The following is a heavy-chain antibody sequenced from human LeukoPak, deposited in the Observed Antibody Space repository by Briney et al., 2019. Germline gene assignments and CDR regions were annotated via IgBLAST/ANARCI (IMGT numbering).Heavy chain of an antibody. J-gene: IGHJ1*01. D-gene: IGHD2-2*01. CDR3: AKLFPNCSSTSCYFEYFQH. V-gene: IGHV3-30*02. CDR1: GFAFSSYA. CDR2: IQYDGDNK. Sequence: GESLRLSCAASGFAFSSYAMHWVRQAPGKGLEWVAFIQYDGDNKFYSDSVKGRFTISRDNSKNTLYLQMNSLRAEDTAVYYCAKLFPNCSSTSCYFEYFQHWGQGTLVTVSS.